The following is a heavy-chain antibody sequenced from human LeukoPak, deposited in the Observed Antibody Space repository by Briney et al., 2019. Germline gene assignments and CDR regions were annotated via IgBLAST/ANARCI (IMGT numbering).Heavy chain of an antibody. V-gene: IGHV3-74*01. D-gene: IGHD6-19*01. CDR2: INSDGSST. J-gene: IGHJ6*04. Sequence: GGSLRLSCAASGFTFSSYWMHWVRQAPGKGLVWVSRINSDGSSTSYADSVKGRFTISRDNAKNTLYLQMNSLRAEDTAAYYCARDSESSGWYKYYYYCYGMDVWGKGTTVTVSS. CDR3: ARDSESSGWYKYYYYCYGMDV. CDR1: GFTFSSYW.